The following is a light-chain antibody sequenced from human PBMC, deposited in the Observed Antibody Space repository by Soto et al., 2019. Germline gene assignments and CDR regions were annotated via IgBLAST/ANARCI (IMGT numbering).Light chain of an antibody. V-gene: IGKV3-20*01. J-gene: IGKJ5*01. CDR2: GAS. CDR3: QQYGSSIT. CDR1: QSVSSSY. Sequence: EIVLTQSPGTLSLSPGERATLSCRASQSVSSSYLAWYQQQPGQAPRLLISGASSRATGIPDRFSGSGSGTESPPTISSLQSDDYAVYYRQQYGSSITFGQGTRLEIK.